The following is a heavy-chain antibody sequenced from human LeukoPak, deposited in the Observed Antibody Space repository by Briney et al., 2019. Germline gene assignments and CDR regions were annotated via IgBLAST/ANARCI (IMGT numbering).Heavy chain of an antibody. CDR2: IYHSGST. Sequence: PSETLSLTCTVSGSSISSHNYWGWIRQPPGKGLEWIGTIYHSGSTYYNPSLKSRVTMSIDTSKNQFPLKLSSVTAADTAVYYCASSGDSWFGELSGWFDPWGQGTLVTVSS. CDR1: GSSISSHNY. V-gene: IGHV4-38-2*02. CDR3: ASSGDSWFGELSGWFDP. J-gene: IGHJ5*02. D-gene: IGHD3-10*01.